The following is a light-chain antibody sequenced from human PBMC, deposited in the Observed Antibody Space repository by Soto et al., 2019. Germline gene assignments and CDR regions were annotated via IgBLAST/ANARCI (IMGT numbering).Light chain of an antibody. V-gene: IGLV1-44*01. Sequence: QSVLTQPPSASGTPGQRVTIYCSGSSSNIGSNTVHWYQQLPGTTPKLLIYSNNQRPSGVPDRFSGSKSGTSASLAISGLQSEDEADYYCAAWDVSLNGVVFGGGTKLTVL. J-gene: IGLJ2*01. CDR2: SNN. CDR3: AAWDVSLNGVV. CDR1: SSNIGSNT.